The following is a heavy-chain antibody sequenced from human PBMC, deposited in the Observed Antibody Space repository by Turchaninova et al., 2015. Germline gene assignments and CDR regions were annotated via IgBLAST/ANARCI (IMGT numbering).Heavy chain of an antibody. CDR1: GYTFPSFD. CDR2: MNPNSGNT. V-gene: IGHV1-8*03. J-gene: IGHJ4*02. Sequence: QVQLVQSGAEVKKPGASVKVSCKASGYTFPSFDVNWVRQATGHGLEWMGWMNPNSGNTGYAQKCQGRVTITRNTPISTAYMERSSLRSDDTAVYYCARSPAWGSGNYLYYFDYWGQGTLVTGSS. D-gene: IGHD3-10*01. CDR3: ARSPAWGSGNYLYYFDY.